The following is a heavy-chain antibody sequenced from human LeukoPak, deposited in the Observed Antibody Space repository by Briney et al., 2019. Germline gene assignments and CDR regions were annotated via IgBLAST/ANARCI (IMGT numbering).Heavy chain of an antibody. CDR2: IYYSGST. D-gene: IGHD3-22*01. V-gene: IGHV4-30-4*01. Sequence: SQTLSLTCTVSGGSISSGDYYWSWIRQPPGKGLEWIGYIYYSGSTYYNPSLKSRVSISVDTSKNQFSLKLSSVTAADTAVYYCARVGYYDSSGYHWGQGTLVTVSS. CDR1: GGSISSGDYY. J-gene: IGHJ5*02. CDR3: ARVGYYDSSGYH.